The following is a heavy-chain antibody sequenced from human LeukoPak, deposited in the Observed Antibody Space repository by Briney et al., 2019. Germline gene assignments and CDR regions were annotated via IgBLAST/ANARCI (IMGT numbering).Heavy chain of an antibody. J-gene: IGHJ4*02. CDR1: GFTFSSYA. CDR3: ARDSTDQGQYYFDY. CDR2: ISYDGSNK. Sequence: GGSLRLSCAASGFTFSSYAMHWVRQAPGKGLEWVAVISYDGSNKYYADSVKGRFTISRDNSKNTLYLQMNSLRAEDTAVYYCARDSTDQGQYYFDYWGQGTLVTVSS. D-gene: IGHD4-11*01. V-gene: IGHV3-30*01.